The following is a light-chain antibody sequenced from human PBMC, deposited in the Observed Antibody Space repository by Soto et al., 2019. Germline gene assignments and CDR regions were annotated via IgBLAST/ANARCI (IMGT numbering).Light chain of an antibody. CDR3: QQRSNWRGT. CDR2: DAS. J-gene: IGKJ1*01. CDR1: QSVSSY. V-gene: IGKV3-11*01. Sequence: EIVLTQSPATLSLSPGERATLSCRASQSVSSYLAWYQQKPGQAPRLLIYDASNRATGIPARFSGSGSGTDFTLTISSLEPEDFAVDYCQQRSNWRGTFGQGTKVEI.